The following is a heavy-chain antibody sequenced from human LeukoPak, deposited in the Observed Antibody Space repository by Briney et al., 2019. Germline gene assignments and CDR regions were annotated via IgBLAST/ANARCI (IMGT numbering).Heavy chain of an antibody. J-gene: IGHJ4*02. Sequence: SETLSLTCTVSGGSINGYYWSWIRQPPGKGLEWIGYVYYSGSNSYNPSLKSRVSLSVDTSKNQFSLRLNSVTAEDAAVYYCARSRSGSYSYFEDWGQGTLVTVSS. D-gene: IGHD1-26*01. CDR1: GGSINGYY. V-gene: IGHV4-59*01. CDR2: VYYSGSN. CDR3: ARSRSGSYSYFED.